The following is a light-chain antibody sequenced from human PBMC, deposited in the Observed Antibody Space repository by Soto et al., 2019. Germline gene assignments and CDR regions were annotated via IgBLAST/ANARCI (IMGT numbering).Light chain of an antibody. V-gene: IGLV4-69*01. CDR1: SGHSNYA. CDR3: QTSGTGSANVV. Sequence: QPVLTQSPSASASLGASVKLTCTLSSGHSNYAIAWHQQQPEKGPRYLMKVNSGGSHIKGDGIPDRFSGSSSGAERYLFISSLQCADEADSYFQTSGTGSANVVSGAGTLLTVL. J-gene: IGLJ7*01. CDR2: VNSGGSH.